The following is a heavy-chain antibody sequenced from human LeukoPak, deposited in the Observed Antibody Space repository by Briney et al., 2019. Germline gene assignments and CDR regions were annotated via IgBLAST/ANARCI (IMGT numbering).Heavy chain of an antibody. CDR3: ARITFVVEGYGMDV. V-gene: IGHV4-59*01. CDR2: IYYTGRT. Sequence: SETLSLTCTVSGGSISRDYWSWIRQPPGKGLEWIGYIYYTGRTDYNPSLKSRVTISVDASNNQFSLKLSSVTAADTAVYYCARITFVVEGYGMDVWGQGTTVTVSS. J-gene: IGHJ6*02. CDR1: GGSISRDY. D-gene: IGHD2-21*01.